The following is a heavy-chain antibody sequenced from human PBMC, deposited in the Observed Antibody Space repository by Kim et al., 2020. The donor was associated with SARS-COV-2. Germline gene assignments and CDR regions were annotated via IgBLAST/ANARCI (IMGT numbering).Heavy chain of an antibody. CDR2: ISSSSSFM. Sequence: GGSLRLSCAASGFTFSSYNMNWVRQAPGKGLEWVSSISSSSSFMYYADSVKGRFTISRDNAKNSLYLRMNSMRAEDTAVYYCAREVAVAGFFDWGQGTLVTVSS. V-gene: IGHV3-21*01. CDR3: AREVAVAGFFD. CDR1: GFTFSSYN. J-gene: IGHJ4*02. D-gene: IGHD6-19*01.